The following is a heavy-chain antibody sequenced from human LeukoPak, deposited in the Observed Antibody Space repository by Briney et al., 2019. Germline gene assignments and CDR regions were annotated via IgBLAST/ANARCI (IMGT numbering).Heavy chain of an antibody. CDR2: ISSSGSTI. D-gene: IGHD2-15*01. CDR3: AREGGGRDVPNFDY. Sequence: PGGSLRLSCAASGFTFSSYEMNWVRQAPGKGLEWVSYISSSGSTIYYADSVKGRFTISRDNAKNSMYQQMNSLKAEDTAVYYCAREGGGRDVPNFDYWGQGTLVTVSS. CDR1: GFTFSSYE. V-gene: IGHV3-48*03. J-gene: IGHJ4*02.